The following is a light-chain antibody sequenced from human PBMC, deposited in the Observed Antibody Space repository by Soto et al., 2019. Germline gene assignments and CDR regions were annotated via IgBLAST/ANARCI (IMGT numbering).Light chain of an antibody. V-gene: IGKV3-15*01. CDR2: GPS. J-gene: IGKJ1*01. CDR1: QSVSNN. Sequence: EIVVTQSPATLSVSPGERATLSCRASQSVSNNLAWYQQKPGQAPRLLIYGPSTRASGIPARFSGSGYGREFTLTISSLQSEDSGVYYCHQYDDWPPAFGQGTEVEIK. CDR3: HQYDDWPPA.